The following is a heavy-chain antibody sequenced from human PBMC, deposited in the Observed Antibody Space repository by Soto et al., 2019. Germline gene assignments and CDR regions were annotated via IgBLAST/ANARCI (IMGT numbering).Heavy chain of an antibody. D-gene: IGHD3-16*01. V-gene: IGHV3-48*01. J-gene: IGHJ3*01. CDR2: ISSSSSTI. CDR1: GFTFSSYS. CDR3: ASPSYDYFWWSYHPIDAFDF. Sequence: GGSLRLSCAASGFTFSSYSMNWVRQAPGKGLEWVSYISSSSSTIYYADSVKGRFTISRDNAKNSLYLQMNSLRAEDTAVYYCASPSYDYFWWSYHPIDAFDFWGQGSLDPVSS.